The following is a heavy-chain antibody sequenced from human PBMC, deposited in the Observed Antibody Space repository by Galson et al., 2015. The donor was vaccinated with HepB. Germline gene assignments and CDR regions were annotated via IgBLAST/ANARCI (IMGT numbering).Heavy chain of an antibody. D-gene: IGHD6-19*01. J-gene: IGHJ5*02. Sequence: SLRLSCAASGFTFSSYSMNWVRQAPGKGLEWVSSISSSSSYIYYADSVKGRFTISRDNAKNSLYLQMNSLRAEDTAVYYCARGSAVGLQKGWFDPWGQGTLVTVSS. V-gene: IGHV3-21*01. CDR1: GFTFSSYS. CDR2: ISSSSSYI. CDR3: ARGSAVGLQKGWFDP.